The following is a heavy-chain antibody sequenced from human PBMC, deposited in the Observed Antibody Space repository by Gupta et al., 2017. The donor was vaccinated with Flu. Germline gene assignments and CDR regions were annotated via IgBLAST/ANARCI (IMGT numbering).Heavy chain of an antibody. V-gene: IGHV3-23*01. J-gene: IGHJ4*02. CDR2: ISASGGST. Sequence: AMSWVRQAPGKGLEWVSGISASGGSTYYADSVRGRSTISRDSSKNTLYLEMNSLRAEDTAVYYCAKPEPSGAYGAFDSWGQGTLVTVSS. CDR1: A. CDR3: AKPEPSGAYGAFDS. D-gene: IGHD1-26*01.